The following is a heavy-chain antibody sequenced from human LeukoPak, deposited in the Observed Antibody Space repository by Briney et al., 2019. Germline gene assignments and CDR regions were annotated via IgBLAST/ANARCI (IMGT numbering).Heavy chain of an antibody. CDR1: GFTFDDDG. Sequence: GGTLRLSCAASGFTFDDDGMSWVRQAPGKGLEWVSGINWNGGSTGYADSVKGRFTISRDNAKNSLYLQMNSLRAEDTAVYYCAELGITMIGGVWGKGTTVTIPS. CDR3: AELGITMIGGV. CDR2: INWNGGST. V-gene: IGHV3-20*04. D-gene: IGHD3-10*02. J-gene: IGHJ6*04.